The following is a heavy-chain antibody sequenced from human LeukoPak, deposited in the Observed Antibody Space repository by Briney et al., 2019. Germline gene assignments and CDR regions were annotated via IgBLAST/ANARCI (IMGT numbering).Heavy chain of an antibody. J-gene: IGHJ4*02. V-gene: IGHV3-7*01. CDR1: GFTFTKFW. CDR2: IQEDGKKE. Sequence: GESLRLSCEASGFTFTKFWMSWVRQAPRKGLEWVANIQEDGKKENYVDSVRGRFTISRDNAKNSIYLQMNSLRVEDTAVYYCAKDIVGGGDDYWGQGTLVTVSS. D-gene: IGHD2-21*02. CDR3: AKDIVGGGDDY.